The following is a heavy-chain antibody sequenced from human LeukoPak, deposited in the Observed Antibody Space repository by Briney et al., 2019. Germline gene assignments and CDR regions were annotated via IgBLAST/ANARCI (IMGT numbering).Heavy chain of an antibody. CDR2: IYYSGST. CDR3: ASDSPDSSGYYPLGY. D-gene: IGHD3-22*01. Sequence: SETLSLTCTVSGGSISSYYWSWIRQPPGKGLEWIGYIYYSGSTNYNPSLKSRVTISVDTSKNQFSLKLSSVTAADTAVYYCASDSPDSSGYYPLGYWGQGTLVTVSS. V-gene: IGHV4-59*01. CDR1: GGSISSYY. J-gene: IGHJ4*02.